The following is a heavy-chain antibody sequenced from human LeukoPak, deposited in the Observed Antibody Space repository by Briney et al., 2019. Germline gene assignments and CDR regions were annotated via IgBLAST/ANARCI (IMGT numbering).Heavy chain of an antibody. D-gene: IGHD4-17*01. Sequence: ASVKVSCKGSGYTLSNHAFSWVRQAPGQGLEWMGWISAYNGNTNYAQNLQGRVTLTTDTSTSTAYMELRSLRSDDTAVYYCARADSTVPSSWYYWGQGTLVTVSS. CDR2: ISAYNGNT. J-gene: IGHJ4*02. CDR1: GYTLSNHA. CDR3: ARADSTVPSSWYY. V-gene: IGHV1-18*04.